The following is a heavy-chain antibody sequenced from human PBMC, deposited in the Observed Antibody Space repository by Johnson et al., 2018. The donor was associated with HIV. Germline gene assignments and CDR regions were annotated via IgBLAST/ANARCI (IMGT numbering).Heavy chain of an antibody. CDR3: AKDMGYDSSGDGAFDI. CDR2: IYSGGST. D-gene: IGHD3-22*01. V-gene: IGHV3-66*02. CDR1: GFTVSSNY. Sequence: VQLVESGGGLVQPGGSLRLSCAASGFTVSSNYMSWVRQAPGKGLEWVSVIYSGGSTYYADSVKGRFTISRDNAKNSLYLQMNSLRAEDTALYYCAKDMGYDSSGDGAFDIWGQGTMVTVSS. J-gene: IGHJ3*02.